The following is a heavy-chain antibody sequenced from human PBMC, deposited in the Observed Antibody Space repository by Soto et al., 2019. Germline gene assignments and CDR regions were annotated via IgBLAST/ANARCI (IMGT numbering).Heavy chain of an antibody. CDR1: GGSFSGYY. Sequence: QVQLQQWGAGLLKPSETLSLTCAVYGGSFSGYYWSWIRQPPGKGLEWIGEINHSGSTNYNPSLKSRVTLSVDTSKNQFSLKLSSVTAADPAVYYCARGHRLLWFGGIPLDYWGQGTLVTVSS. CDR3: ARGHRLLWFGGIPLDY. CDR2: INHSGST. J-gene: IGHJ4*02. D-gene: IGHD3-10*01. V-gene: IGHV4-34*01.